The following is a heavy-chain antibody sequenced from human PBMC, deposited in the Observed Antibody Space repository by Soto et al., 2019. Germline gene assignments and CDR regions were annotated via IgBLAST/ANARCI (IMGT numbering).Heavy chain of an antibody. Sequence: GGSLRLSCAASGFIFSTYAMNWVRQTPGKGLEWVSAISSSGDSTYYAESVRGRFTISRDNSINTLYLQMSRLRTEDTAVYYCAHPRGYGVFDAVDIWGQGTMVTVSS. D-gene: IGHD4-17*01. J-gene: IGHJ3*02. CDR2: ISSSGDST. CDR3: AHPRGYGVFDAVDI. V-gene: IGHV3-23*01. CDR1: GFIFSTYA.